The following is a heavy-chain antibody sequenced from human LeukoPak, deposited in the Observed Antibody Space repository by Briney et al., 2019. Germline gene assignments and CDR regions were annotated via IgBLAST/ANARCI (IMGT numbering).Heavy chain of an antibody. CDR2: INHSGST. Sequence: PSGTLSLTCAVYGGSFSGYYWSWIRQPPGKGLEWIGEINHSGSTNYNPSLKSRVTISVDTSKNQFSLKLSSVTAADTAVYYCARGLERREDYFDYWGQGTLVTVSS. CDR1: GGSFSGYY. CDR3: ARGLERREDYFDY. J-gene: IGHJ4*02. V-gene: IGHV4-34*01. D-gene: IGHD1-26*01.